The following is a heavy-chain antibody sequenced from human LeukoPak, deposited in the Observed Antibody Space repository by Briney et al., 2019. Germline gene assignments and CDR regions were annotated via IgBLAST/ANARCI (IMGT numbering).Heavy chain of an antibody. CDR3: ARDNRRWFGESLFDY. V-gene: IGHV4-31*03. Sequence: PSETLSLTCTVSGGSISSGGYYWSWIRQHPGKGLEWIGYIYYSGSTYYNPSLKSRVTISVDTSKNQFSLKLSSVTAADTAVYYCARDNRRWFGESLFDYWGQGTLVTVSS. CDR2: IYYSGST. J-gene: IGHJ4*02. D-gene: IGHD3-10*01. CDR1: GGSISSGGYY.